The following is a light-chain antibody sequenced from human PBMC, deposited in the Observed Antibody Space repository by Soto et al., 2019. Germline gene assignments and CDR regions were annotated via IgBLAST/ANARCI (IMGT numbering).Light chain of an antibody. CDR2: GNS. CDR3: QSYDSSLSGWV. CDR1: SSNIGAGYD. J-gene: IGLJ3*02. V-gene: IGLV1-40*01. Sequence: QSALTQPPSVSGAPGQRVTISCTGSSSNIGAGYDVHWCQQLPGTAPKLLIYGNSNRPSGVPDRFSGSKSGTSASLAITGLRAEDEADYYCQSYDSSLSGWVFGGGTKLTVL.